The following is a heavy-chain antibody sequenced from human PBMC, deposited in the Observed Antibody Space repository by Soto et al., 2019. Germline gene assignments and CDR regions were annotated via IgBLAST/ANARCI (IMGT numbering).Heavy chain of an antibody. CDR3: AKDQGYDSGGYYSDY. CDR2: LSGSGFRP. V-gene: IGHV3-23*01. D-gene: IGHD3-22*01. J-gene: IGHJ4*02. CDR1: GFTFSSFA. Sequence: EVQLLESGGALVQPGGSLRLSCEASGFTFSSFAMSWVRQPPGKGLEWVSTLSGSGFRPYYADSVKGRFTISRDSSKNTLYLQMNSLRAEDTAVYYCAKDQGYDSGGYYSDYWGQGTLVTVSS.